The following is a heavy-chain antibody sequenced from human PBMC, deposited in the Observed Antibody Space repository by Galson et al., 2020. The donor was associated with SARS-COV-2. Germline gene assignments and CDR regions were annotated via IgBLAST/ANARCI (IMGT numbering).Heavy chain of an antibody. CDR3: ATLSTVEQELIGKYYYGMDV. Sequence: GGSLRLSCTASGFNFGDHAMHWVRQGPGKGLEWVSGITWNSGSKSYAESVKGRFTISRDNAKNSLYLQMNSLRPEDTALYYCATLSTVEQELIGKYYYGMDVWGQGTTVTVSS. CDR2: ITWNSGSK. CDR1: GFNFGDHA. V-gene: IGHV3-9*01. D-gene: IGHD6-13*01. J-gene: IGHJ6*02.